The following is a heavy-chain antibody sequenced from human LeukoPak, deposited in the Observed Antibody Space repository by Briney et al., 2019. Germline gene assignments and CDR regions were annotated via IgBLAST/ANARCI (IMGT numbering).Heavy chain of an antibody. CDR1: GGTFSNYA. CDR3: ARDLGDCTTTTCYGDYYYAMDV. Sequence: SVKVSCKASGGTFSNYAIIWVRQAPGQGLEWMGGIIPFFGTTNCSQKFQGRVTMTADESTSTAYMELNSLKSEDTAVYCCARDLGDCTTTTCYGDYYYAMDVWGNGTTFTVSS. J-gene: IGHJ6*04. D-gene: IGHD2-2*01. CDR2: IIPFFGTT. V-gene: IGHV1-69*13.